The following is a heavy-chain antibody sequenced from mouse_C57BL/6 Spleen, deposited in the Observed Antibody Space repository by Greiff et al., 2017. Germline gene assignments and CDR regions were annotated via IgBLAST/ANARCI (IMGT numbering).Heavy chain of an antibody. CDR1: GYTFTDYY. CDR3: AMGPDRWYFDV. Sequence: EVQLQHSGPELVKPGASVKISCKASGYTFTDYYMNWVKQSHGTSLEWIGDINPNNGGTNYNQKFKGKATLPVDKSSSTAYMEHRSLPSEDSAVYYCAMGPDRWYFDVWGTGTTVTVSS. CDR2: INPNNGGT. J-gene: IGHJ1*03. V-gene: IGHV1-26*01.